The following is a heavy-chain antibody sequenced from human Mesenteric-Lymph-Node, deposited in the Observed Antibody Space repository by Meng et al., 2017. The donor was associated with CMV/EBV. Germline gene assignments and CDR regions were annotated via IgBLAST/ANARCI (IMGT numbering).Heavy chain of an antibody. CDR2: TYYRSKWNN. CDR3: LRDGTWGH. Sequence: LPCAISGDSVSSNRATWYWIRQSPSRGLEWLGRTYYRSKWNNDYAVSVKSRIAINPDTAKNQFSLQLNSVTPEDTAVYYCLRDGTWGHWGQGTLVTVSS. D-gene: IGHD3-16*01. CDR1: GDSVSSNRAT. J-gene: IGHJ4*02. V-gene: IGHV6-1*01.